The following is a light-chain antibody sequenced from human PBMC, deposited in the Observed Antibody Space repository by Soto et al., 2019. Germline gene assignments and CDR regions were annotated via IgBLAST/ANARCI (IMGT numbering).Light chain of an antibody. J-gene: IGKJ3*01. CDR1: QSVGNY. V-gene: IGKV3-11*01. Sequence: EIVLTQYPVTLSLSPGERDTLSCRASQSVGNYLAWYQQKPGQAPRLLIYDAWNMATGIPPRFSGSGSGTDFPLTISSLESEEFAVYYCQQRSSWPRVTFGPWTKVDIK. CDR2: DAW. CDR3: QQRSSWPRVT.